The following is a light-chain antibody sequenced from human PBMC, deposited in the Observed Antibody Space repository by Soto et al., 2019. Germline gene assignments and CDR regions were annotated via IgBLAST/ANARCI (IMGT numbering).Light chain of an antibody. V-gene: IGKV3-20*01. Sequence: EIVLTQSPGTLSLSPGERATLSCRASRSLSSSYVVWYQQKPGQAPRLLIYAASRRATGIPDRFSGSGSATKYTLPISRLEPEDFAVYYCQQQGTFGQGTKLEIK. CDR2: AAS. CDR1: RSLSSSY. CDR3: QQQGT. J-gene: IGKJ2*01.